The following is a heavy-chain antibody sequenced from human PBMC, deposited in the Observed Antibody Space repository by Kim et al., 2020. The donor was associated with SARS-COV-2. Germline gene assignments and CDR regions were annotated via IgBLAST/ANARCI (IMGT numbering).Heavy chain of an antibody. V-gene: IGHV4-34*01. CDR1: GGSFSGYY. Sequence: SETLSLTCAVYGGSFSGYYWSWIRQPPGKGLEWIGEINHSGSTNNNPSLKSRVTISVDTSKNQFSLKLSSVTAADTAVYYCARRGYDILTGAYDYWGQGT. J-gene: IGHJ4*02. D-gene: IGHD3-9*01. CDR2: INHSGST. CDR3: ARRGYDILTGAYDY.